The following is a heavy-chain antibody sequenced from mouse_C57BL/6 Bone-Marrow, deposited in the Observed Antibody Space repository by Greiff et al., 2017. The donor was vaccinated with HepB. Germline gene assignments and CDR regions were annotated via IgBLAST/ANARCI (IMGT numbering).Heavy chain of an antibody. J-gene: IGHJ2*01. Sequence: QVQLQQSGAELVKPGASVKISCKASGYAFSSYWMNWVKQRPGKGLEWIGQIYPGDGDTNYNGKFKGKATLTADKSSSTAYMQLRSLTSEDSAVYFCARWGLWLYYFDYWGQGTTLTVSS. CDR3: ARWGLWLYYFDY. CDR1: GYAFSSYW. CDR2: IYPGDGDT. V-gene: IGHV1-80*01. D-gene: IGHD2-2*01.